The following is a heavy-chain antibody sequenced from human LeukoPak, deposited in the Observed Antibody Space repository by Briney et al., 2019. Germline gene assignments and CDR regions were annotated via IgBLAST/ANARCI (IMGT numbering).Heavy chain of an antibody. CDR2: INGDGSDT. D-gene: IGHD5-12*01. V-gene: IGHV3-23*01. CDR1: GFTFSSSA. Sequence: GGSLRLSCAASGFTFSSSAMTWVRHTPGKGLEWVSAINGDGSDTIYTDSVKARFTVSRDNSKNTLYLQMQSLRAEDTAVYYCAKGGGYAPLDYWGQGTPVSVSS. J-gene: IGHJ4*02. CDR3: AKGGGYAPLDY.